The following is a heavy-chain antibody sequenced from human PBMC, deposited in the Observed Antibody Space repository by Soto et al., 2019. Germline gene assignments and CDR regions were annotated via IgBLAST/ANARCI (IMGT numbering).Heavy chain of an antibody. D-gene: IGHD6-25*01. CDR2: INDRGVST. Sequence: PGGSLRLSCAASGFTFRNYAMAWVRQAPGKGLEWVSSINDRGVSTYYADSVKGRFTISRDNSKNTLYLQMKGLRVEDTAVYYCAKDESIAAAPFDPWGQGTLVTVS. CDR1: GFTFRNYA. V-gene: IGHV3-23*01. CDR3: AKDESIAAAPFDP. J-gene: IGHJ5*02.